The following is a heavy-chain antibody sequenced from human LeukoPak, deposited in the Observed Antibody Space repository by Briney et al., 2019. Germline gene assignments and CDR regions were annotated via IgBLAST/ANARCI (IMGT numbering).Heavy chain of an antibody. CDR1: GGSICSYY. CDR2: IYYSGST. V-gene: IGHV4-59*01. D-gene: IGHD6-19*01. J-gene: IGHJ6*02. CDR3: ARGYAGSGWPICYHHGMDV. Sequence: SETLSVTCTVSGGSICSYYWCWIRQPPGKGLEWIGYIYYSGSTNYNPSLKSRVTISVDTSKNQFSLKLSSVTAADTAVYYCARGYAGSGWPICYHHGMDVWGQGTTVTVSS.